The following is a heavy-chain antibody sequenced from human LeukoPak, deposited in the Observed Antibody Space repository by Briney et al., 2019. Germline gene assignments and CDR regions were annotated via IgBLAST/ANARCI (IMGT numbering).Heavy chain of an antibody. J-gene: IGHJ5*02. Sequence: ASVKVSCKASGYTFTSYYMHWVRQAPGQGLEWMGIINPSGGSTSYAQKFQGRVTITADESTSTAYMELSSLRSEDTAVYYCAGIYCSGGSCYHWFDPWGQGTLVTASS. V-gene: IGHV1-46*01. CDR3: AGIYCSGGSCYHWFDP. CDR1: GYTFTSYY. D-gene: IGHD2-15*01. CDR2: INPSGGST.